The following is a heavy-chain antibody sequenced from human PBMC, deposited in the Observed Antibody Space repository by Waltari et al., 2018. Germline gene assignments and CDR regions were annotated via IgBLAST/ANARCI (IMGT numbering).Heavy chain of an antibody. D-gene: IGHD3-16*01. CDR1: GFTFRSHW. CDR2: IKTDGSAT. Sequence: EVQLVESGGGLVQPGGSLRLSCEASGFTFRSHWMRWVRQAPGKGRVLVSDIKTDGSATNYADSVKGRFTISRDNAKNTLFLQMNSLTAEDTAVYYCARGGYYAMDVWGQGTTVTVSS. V-gene: IGHV3-74*01. CDR3: ARGGYYAMDV. J-gene: IGHJ6*02.